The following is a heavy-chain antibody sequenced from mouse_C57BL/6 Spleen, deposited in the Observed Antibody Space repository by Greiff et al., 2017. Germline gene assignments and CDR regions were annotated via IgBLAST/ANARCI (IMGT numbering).Heavy chain of an antibody. CDR3: ARPRFYDGYYGFAY. V-gene: IGHV1-55*01. Sequence: QVQLQQSGAELVKPGASVKMSCKASGYTFTSYWITWVKQRPGQGLEWIGDIYPGSGSTNYNEKFKSKATLTVDTSSSTAYMQLSSLTSEDSAVYYCARPRFYDGYYGFAYWGQGTLVTVSA. CDR1: GYTFTSYW. J-gene: IGHJ3*01. CDR2: IYPGSGST. D-gene: IGHD2-3*01.